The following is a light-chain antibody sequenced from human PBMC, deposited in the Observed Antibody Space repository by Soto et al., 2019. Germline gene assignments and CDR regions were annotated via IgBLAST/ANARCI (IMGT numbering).Light chain of an antibody. CDR1: QDISNY. CDR2: DAS. Sequence: DIQMTQSPSSLSASVGDRVTITCQASQDISNYLNWYQQKPGQAPKLLIYDASSLQTGVPSRFSGSGSGTDFSFTISSLQPEDFATYYCQQYHNFQFTFGPGTKVDIK. V-gene: IGKV1-33*01. J-gene: IGKJ3*01. CDR3: QQYHNFQFT.